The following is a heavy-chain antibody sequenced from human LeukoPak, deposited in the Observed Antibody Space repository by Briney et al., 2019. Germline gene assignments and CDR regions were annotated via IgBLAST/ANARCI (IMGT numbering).Heavy chain of an antibody. J-gene: IGHJ6*03. CDR3: ARLSGGEDYYYYYYMDV. V-gene: IGHV4-4*07. Sequence: MASETLSLTCTVSGGSISSYYWSWIRQPAGKGLEWIGRIYTSGSTNYNPSLKSRVTMSVGTSKNQFSLKLSSVTAADTAVYYCARLSGGEDYYYYYYMDVCGKGTTVTVSS. D-gene: IGHD7-27*01. CDR1: GGSISSYY. CDR2: IYTSGST.